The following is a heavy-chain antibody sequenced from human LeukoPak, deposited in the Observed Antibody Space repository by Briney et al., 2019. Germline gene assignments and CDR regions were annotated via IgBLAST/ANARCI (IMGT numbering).Heavy chain of an antibody. CDR1: GFTFGDHA. CDR2: ISWDSGSI. V-gene: IGHV3-9*01. CDR3: VKSDYFDF. Sequence: SLRLSCAASGFTFGDHAMHWVRQAPGKGLEWVSGISWDSGSIGYADSVKGRFTISRDNAKNSLYLQMNSLTPQDTALYYCVKSDYFDFWGQGTLVTVPS. J-gene: IGHJ4*02.